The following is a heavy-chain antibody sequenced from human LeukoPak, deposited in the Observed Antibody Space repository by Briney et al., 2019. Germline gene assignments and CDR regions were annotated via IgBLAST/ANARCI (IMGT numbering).Heavy chain of an antibody. D-gene: IGHD2-15*01. CDR2: ISSSSSYI. CDR3: AKSGLNRFDY. J-gene: IGHJ4*02. Sequence: KPGGSLRLSCAASGFTFSSYSMNWVRQAPGKGLEWVSSISSSSSYIYYADSVKGRFTISRDNAKDSLYLQMNSLRAEDTAVYYCAKSGLNRFDYWGQGTLVTVSS. CDR1: GFTFSSYS. V-gene: IGHV3-21*01.